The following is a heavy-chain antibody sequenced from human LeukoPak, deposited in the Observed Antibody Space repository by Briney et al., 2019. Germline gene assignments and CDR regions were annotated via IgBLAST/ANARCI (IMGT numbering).Heavy chain of an antibody. Sequence: GGSLRLSCAASGFTFSSSSMNWVRQAPGKGLEWVSSISSSSSYIYYADSVKGRFTISRDNAKNSLYLQMNSLRAEDTAVYYCARVAAVAGSDYWGQGTLVTVSS. CDR2: ISSSSSYI. D-gene: IGHD6-19*01. CDR3: ARVAAVAGSDY. J-gene: IGHJ4*02. CDR1: GFTFSSSS. V-gene: IGHV3-21*01.